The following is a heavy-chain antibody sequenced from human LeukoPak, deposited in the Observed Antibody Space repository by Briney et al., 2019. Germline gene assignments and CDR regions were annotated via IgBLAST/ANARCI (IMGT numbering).Heavy chain of an antibody. Sequence: ASAKVSCKASGGTFSSYAISWVRQAPGQGLEWMGRIIPILGIANYAQKFQGRVTITADKSTSTAYMELSSLRSEDTAVYYCAAADIYCSSTSCYGSYFDYWGQGTLVTVSS. V-gene: IGHV1-69*04. D-gene: IGHD2-2*01. CDR3: AAADIYCSSTSCYGSYFDY. J-gene: IGHJ4*02. CDR1: GGTFSSYA. CDR2: IIPILGIA.